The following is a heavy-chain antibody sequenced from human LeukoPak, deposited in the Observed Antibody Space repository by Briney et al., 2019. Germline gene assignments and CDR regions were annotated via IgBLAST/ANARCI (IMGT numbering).Heavy chain of an antibody. CDR2: ISTSSSTI. CDR3: VRGWRSNSFDY. V-gene: IGHV3-48*02. D-gene: IGHD1-26*01. Sequence: GPSLRLSCAASGFTFSSYSMNWVRQAPGKGLEWVSYISTSSSTIYYADSVKGRFTISRDNAKNSLFLQMNNLRDEDTAVYYCVRGWRSNSFDYWGQGTLVTVSS. J-gene: IGHJ4*02. CDR1: GFTFSSYS.